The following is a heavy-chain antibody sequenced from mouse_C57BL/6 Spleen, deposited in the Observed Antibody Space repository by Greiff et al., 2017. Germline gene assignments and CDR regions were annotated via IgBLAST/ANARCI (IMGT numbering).Heavy chain of an antibody. J-gene: IGHJ2*01. CDR1: GYTFTDYY. Sequence: EVQLQQSGPELVKPGASVKISCKASGYTFTDYYMNWVKQSHGKSLEWIGDINPNNGGTSYNQKFKGKATLTVDKSSSTAYMELRSLTSEDSAVYYCARSTTVDYWGRGTTLTVSS. V-gene: IGHV1-26*01. D-gene: IGHD1-1*01. CDR2: INPNNGGT. CDR3: ARSTTVDY.